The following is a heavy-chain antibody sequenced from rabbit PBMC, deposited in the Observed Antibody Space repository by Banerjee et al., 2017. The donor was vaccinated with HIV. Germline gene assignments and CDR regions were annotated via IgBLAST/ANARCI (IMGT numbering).Heavy chain of an antibody. CDR1: GFSFSSNYY. Sequence: QSLEESGGDLVKPEASLTLTCTASGFSFSSNYYMCWVRQAPGKGLEWIGCIYTGGSGNTHYVSWAKGRFTISKTSSTTVTLQLNSLTAADTATYFCARGVDYAGYGYALWGPGTLVTVS. D-gene: IGHD6-1*01. CDR3: ARGVDYAGYGYAL. J-gene: IGHJ4*01. V-gene: IGHV1S40*01. CDR2: IYTGGSGNT.